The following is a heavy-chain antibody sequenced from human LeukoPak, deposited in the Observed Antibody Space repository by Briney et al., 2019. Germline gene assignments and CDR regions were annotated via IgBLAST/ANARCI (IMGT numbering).Heavy chain of an antibody. D-gene: IGHD6-13*01. CDR1: GGTFSSYA. V-gene: IGHV1-69*05. Sequence: GASVKVSCKASGGTFSSYAISWVRQAPGQGLEWMGGIIPVFGTANYARKFQGRVTITTDESTSTAYMELSSLRSGDTAVYYCAREGAAAGGAFDIRGQGTMVTVSS. CDR3: AREGAAAGGAFDI. CDR2: IIPVFGTA. J-gene: IGHJ3*02.